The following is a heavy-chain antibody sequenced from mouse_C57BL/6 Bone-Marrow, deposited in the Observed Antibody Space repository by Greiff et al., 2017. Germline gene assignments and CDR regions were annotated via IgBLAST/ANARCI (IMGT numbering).Heavy chain of an antibody. V-gene: IGHV5-17*01. CDR3: ARVNYGSSRYFDV. D-gene: IGHD1-1*01. CDR1: GFTFSDYG. Sequence: EVQLVESGGGLVKPGGSLKLSCAASGFTFSDYGMHWVRQATEKGLEWVAYISSGSSTIYYADTVKGRFTISRDDAKNTLFLQRTSLRSEDTAMYYCARVNYGSSRYFDVWGTGTTVTVSS. J-gene: IGHJ1*03. CDR2: ISSGSSTI.